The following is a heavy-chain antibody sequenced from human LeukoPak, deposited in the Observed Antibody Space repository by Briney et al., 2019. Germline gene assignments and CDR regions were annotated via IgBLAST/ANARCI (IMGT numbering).Heavy chain of an antibody. J-gene: IGHJ4*02. D-gene: IGHD3-10*01. CDR2: ISGSGGST. Sequence: GGSLRLSCAASGFTFSSYAMSWVRQAPGKGLEWVSAISGSGGSTYYADSVKGRFTISRDNSKNTLCLQMNSLRAEDTAVYYCAKQLYGSGSYPIDYWGQGTLVTVSS. CDR1: GFTFSSYA. V-gene: IGHV3-23*01. CDR3: AKQLYGSGSYPIDY.